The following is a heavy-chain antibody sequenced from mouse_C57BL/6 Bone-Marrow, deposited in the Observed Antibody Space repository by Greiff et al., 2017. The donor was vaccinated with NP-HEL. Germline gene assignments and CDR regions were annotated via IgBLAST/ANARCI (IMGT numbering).Heavy chain of an antibody. D-gene: IGHD2-3*01. V-gene: IGHV1-55*01. CDR3: ARGDGYYGAWFAY. J-gene: IGHJ3*01. Sequence: QVQLQQPGAELVKPGASVKMSCKASGYTFTSYWITWVKQRPGQGLEWIGDIYPGSGSTNYIEKFKSKATLTVDTSSSTAYMQLSSLTSEDSAVYYCARGDGYYGAWFAYWGQGTLVTVSA. CDR2: IYPGSGST. CDR1: GYTFTSYW.